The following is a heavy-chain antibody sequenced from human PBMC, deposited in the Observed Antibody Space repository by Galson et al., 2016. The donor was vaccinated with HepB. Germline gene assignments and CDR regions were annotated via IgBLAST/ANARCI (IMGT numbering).Heavy chain of an antibody. J-gene: IGHJ4*02. V-gene: IGHV3-7*03. CDR3: ARKGGIYSPWGY. D-gene: IGHD3-10*01. CDR2: IKQDGNEK. Sequence: SLRLSCAASGFTFSSYWMSWVRQAPGKGLEWVANIKQDGNEKCYVDSVKGRFTISRDNAKNSMYLQMNSLGAEDTAVYYCARKGGIYSPWGYWGQGTLVTVSS. CDR1: GFTFSSYW.